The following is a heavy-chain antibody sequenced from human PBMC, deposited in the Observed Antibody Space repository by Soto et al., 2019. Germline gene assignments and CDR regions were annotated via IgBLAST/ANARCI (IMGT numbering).Heavy chain of an antibody. CDR3: TTEERYGDYLKYYYGMDA. Sequence: GGSLRLSCAASAFTFINAWMTWARQAPGKGLEWVGRIKSKTDGGTTVYAAPVKGRFTISRDDSKTTLYLQMNSLKTEDTAVYYCTTEERYGDYLKYYYGMDAWGQGTTVTVSS. CDR2: IKSKTDGGTT. CDR1: AFTFINAW. V-gene: IGHV3-15*01. D-gene: IGHD4-17*01. J-gene: IGHJ6*02.